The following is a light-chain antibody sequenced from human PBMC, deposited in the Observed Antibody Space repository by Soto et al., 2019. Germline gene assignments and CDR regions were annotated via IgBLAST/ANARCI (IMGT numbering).Light chain of an antibody. J-gene: IGKJ5*01. CDR1: QGISTW. Sequence: DLQMTQSPSSVSASVGDSVTIXXRSSQGISTWLAWYQQKPGKAPKMXIYGASSLQSGVPSRFSGSGAGTDFTLTISNLQPEDFATYYCQQANSFPISFGQGTRLEIK. CDR3: QQANSFPIS. CDR2: GAS. V-gene: IGKV1D-12*01.